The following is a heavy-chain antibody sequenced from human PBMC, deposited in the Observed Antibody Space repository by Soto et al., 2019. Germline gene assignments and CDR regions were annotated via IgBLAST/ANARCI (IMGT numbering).Heavy chain of an antibody. Sequence: QVQLVQSGGEVKKPGASVEVSCRTSGYMFTTYGMSWVRQAPGQGLEWMAWISAYNGNKKYAQKFQGRVTMTTDTSTSTVSMELRNLPSDDTGTYFCARTGGGMAARPLEYWGQGTLVPVSS. J-gene: IGHJ4*02. D-gene: IGHD6-6*01. CDR2: ISAYNGNK. CDR1: GYMFTTYG. V-gene: IGHV1-18*04. CDR3: ARTGGGMAARPLEY.